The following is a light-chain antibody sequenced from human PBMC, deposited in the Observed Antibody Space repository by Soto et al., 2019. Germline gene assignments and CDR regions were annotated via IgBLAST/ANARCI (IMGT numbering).Light chain of an antibody. V-gene: IGKV1-6*01. Sequence: AIQMTQSPSSLSASVGDRVTITCRASQGIRNDLDWFQQKPGKAPKLLIYAASNLQSGVPARFSGSGSGTDFTLTISSLQPEDFATYYCLQKYSYPFTLGPGTKVDIK. CDR2: AAS. J-gene: IGKJ3*01. CDR3: LQKYSYPFT. CDR1: QGIRND.